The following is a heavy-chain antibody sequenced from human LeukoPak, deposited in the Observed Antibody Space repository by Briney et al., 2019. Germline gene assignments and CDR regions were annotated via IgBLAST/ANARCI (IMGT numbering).Heavy chain of an antibody. Sequence: GRSLRLSCAASGFTFSSYAMHWVRQAPGKGLEWVAVISYDGSNKYYADSVKGRFTISRDNSKSTLFLQMNSLRAEDTAVYYCAKLRSADWGPIDCGGQGTLVTVSS. CDR2: ISYDGSNK. V-gene: IGHV3-30-3*02. J-gene: IGHJ4*02. D-gene: IGHD7-27*01. CDR3: AKLRSADWGPIDC. CDR1: GFTFSSYA.